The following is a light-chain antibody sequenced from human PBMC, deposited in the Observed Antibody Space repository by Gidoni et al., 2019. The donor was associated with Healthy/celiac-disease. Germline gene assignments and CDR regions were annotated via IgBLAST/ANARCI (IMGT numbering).Light chain of an antibody. CDR1: NIGSKS. CDR2: YDS. J-gene: IGLJ3*02. V-gene: IGLV3-21*04. CDR3: QVWDSSSDHPGV. Sequence: SYVLTQPPPLSVDPGKTARITCGGNNIGSKSVHWYQQKLGQAPVLVIYYDSDRPSGIPERFSGSNSGNTATLTISRVEAGDEADYYCQVWDSSSDHPGVFGGGTKLTVL.